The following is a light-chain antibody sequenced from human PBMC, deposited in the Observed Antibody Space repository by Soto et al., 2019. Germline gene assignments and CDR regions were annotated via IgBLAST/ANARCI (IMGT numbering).Light chain of an antibody. CDR3: QQYNGWPPWT. CDR1: QSVRNN. V-gene: IGKV3-15*01. J-gene: IGKJ1*01. Sequence: EREMTQSPATLSVSPGDRATLSCRASQSVRNNLAWYQQKPGQAPRLLIYGASTRATGIPARFSGSGSGTEFTLTISSLQSEDFAVYFCQQYNGWPPWTFGQGTKVDIK. CDR2: GAS.